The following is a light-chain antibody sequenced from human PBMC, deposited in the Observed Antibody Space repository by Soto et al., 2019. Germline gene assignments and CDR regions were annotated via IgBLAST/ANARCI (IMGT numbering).Light chain of an antibody. Sequence: QSVMTQPPSASGTPGQRVTISCSGTSSNIGSNHVYWYQQFPGTAPKLLIYRNNQRPSGVPDRFSGFKSGTSASLAISGLRSEYEADYYCATWDDSLSGSWMFAGGTKLTVL. CDR3: ATWDDSLSGSWM. CDR2: RNN. CDR1: SSNIGSNH. J-gene: IGLJ3*02. V-gene: IGLV1-47*01.